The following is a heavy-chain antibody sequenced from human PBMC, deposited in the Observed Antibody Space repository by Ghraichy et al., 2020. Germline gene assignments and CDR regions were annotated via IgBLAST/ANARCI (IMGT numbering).Heavy chain of an antibody. Sequence: ASVKVSCKASGYTFTSYDINWVRQATGQGLEWMGWMNPNSGNTGYAQKFQGRVTMTRNTSISTAYMELSSLRSEDTAVYYCARGPRYYYGSGSYYNVYWGQGTLVTVSS. CDR2: MNPNSGNT. D-gene: IGHD3-10*01. CDR1: GYTFTSYD. CDR3: ARGPRYYYGSGSYYNVY. V-gene: IGHV1-8*01. J-gene: IGHJ4*02.